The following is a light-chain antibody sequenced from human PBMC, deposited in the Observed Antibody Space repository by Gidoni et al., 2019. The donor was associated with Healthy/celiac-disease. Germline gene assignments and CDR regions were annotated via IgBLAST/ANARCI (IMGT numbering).Light chain of an antibody. CDR1: QSISSW. V-gene: IGKV1-5*03. CDR3: QQYNSYPFT. CDR2: KAS. Sequence: DIQLPQSPSTLSSSVGDRVTITCRASQSISSWLAWYQQKPGKAPKLLIYKASSLESGVPSRFRGSGSGTEFTLTISSLQPDDFATYYCQQYNSYPFTFGPGTKVDIK. J-gene: IGKJ3*01.